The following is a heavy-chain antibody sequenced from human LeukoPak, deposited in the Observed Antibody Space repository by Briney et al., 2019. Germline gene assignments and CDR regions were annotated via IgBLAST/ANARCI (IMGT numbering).Heavy chain of an antibody. CDR2: ISAYNGNT. CDR3: ARRADYLEGYFDY. V-gene: IGHV1-18*01. CDR1: GYTFTIYG. J-gene: IGHJ4*02. Sequence: ASVTVSCTASGYTFTIYGISWVRQAPGQGLEWMRWISAYNGNTNYAQKLQGRVTMTTDTSTSTAYMELRSLRSDDTAVYYCARRADYLEGYFDYWGQGTLVTVSS. D-gene: IGHD1-1*01.